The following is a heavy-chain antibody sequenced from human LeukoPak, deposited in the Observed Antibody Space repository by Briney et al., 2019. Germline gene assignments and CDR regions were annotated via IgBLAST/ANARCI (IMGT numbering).Heavy chain of an antibody. CDR2: ISGSGGST. D-gene: IGHD4-17*01. J-gene: IGHJ4*02. CDR1: GFTFSSYA. Sequence: PGGSLRLSCAASGFTFSSYAMSWVRRAPGKGLEWVSAISGSGGSTYYADSVKGRFTISRDNSKNTLYLQMNSLRAEDTAVYYCAKGALVDCGDYGPPFFDYWGQGTLVTVSS. V-gene: IGHV3-23*01. CDR3: AKGALVDCGDYGPPFFDY.